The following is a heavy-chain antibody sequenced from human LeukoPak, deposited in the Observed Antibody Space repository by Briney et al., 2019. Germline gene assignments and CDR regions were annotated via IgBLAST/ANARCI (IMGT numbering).Heavy chain of an antibody. V-gene: IGHV3-74*01. Sequence: GGSLRLSCAASGFTFSSYWMHWVRQAPGRGLVWVSRIKSDGSSTSYADSVKGRFTISRDNSKNTLYLQMNSLRAEDTAVYYCAKDTRGGNSWTFDYWGQGTLVTVSS. CDR1: GFTFSSYW. D-gene: IGHD4-23*01. CDR2: IKSDGSST. CDR3: AKDTRGGNSWTFDY. J-gene: IGHJ4*02.